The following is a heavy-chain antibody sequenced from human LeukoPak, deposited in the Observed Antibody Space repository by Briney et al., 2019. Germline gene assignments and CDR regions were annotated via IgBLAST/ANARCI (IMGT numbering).Heavy chain of an antibody. D-gene: IGHD2-2*01. V-gene: IGHV4-31*03. CDR3: ARYIPVATRIDY. CDR1: GGSISSGNNY. Sequence: TSQTLSLTCTVSGGSISSGNNYWSWIRQHPGKGLEWMGYIYYTGSSHYNPSLKSRLTISVDTSKNQFSLRLNSVTAADTAVYYCARYIPVATRIDYWGQGTLVTVSS. J-gene: IGHJ4*02. CDR2: IYYTGSS.